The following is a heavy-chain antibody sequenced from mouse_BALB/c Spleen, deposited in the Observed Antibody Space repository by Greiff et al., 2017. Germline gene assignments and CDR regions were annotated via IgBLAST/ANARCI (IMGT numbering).Heavy chain of an antibody. CDR3: ARMERFAY. Sequence: EVKVVESGGGLVQPGGSLRLSCATSGFTFTDYYMSWVRQPPGKALEWLGFIRNKANGYTTEYSASVKGRFTISRDNSQSILYLQMNTLRAEDSATYYCARMERFAYWGQGTLVTVSA. CDR2: IRNKANGYTT. CDR1: GFTFTDYY. J-gene: IGHJ3*01. V-gene: IGHV7-3*02.